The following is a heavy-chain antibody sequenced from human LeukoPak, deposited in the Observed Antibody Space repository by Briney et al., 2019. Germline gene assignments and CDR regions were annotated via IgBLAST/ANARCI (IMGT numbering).Heavy chain of an antibody. Sequence: PGGSLRLSCAASGFTFSSYSMNWVRQAPGKGLEWVSSISSSSSYIYYADSVKGRFTISRDNAKNSLYLQMNSLRAEDTAVYYCAKDVLRFLEWLLPNFDYWGQGTLVTVSS. CDR3: AKDVLRFLEWLLPNFDY. V-gene: IGHV3-21*01. J-gene: IGHJ4*02. CDR1: GFTFSSYS. CDR2: ISSSSSYI. D-gene: IGHD3-3*01.